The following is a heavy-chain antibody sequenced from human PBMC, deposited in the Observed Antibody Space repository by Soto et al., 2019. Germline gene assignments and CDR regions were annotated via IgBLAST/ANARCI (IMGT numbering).Heavy chain of an antibody. CDR2: INHSGST. Sequence: SETLSLTCAVYGGSFSGYYWSWIRQPPGKGLEWIGEINHSGSTNYNPSLKSRVTISVDTSKNQFSLKLSSVTAADTAVYYCASGGPIVATIRYFDYWGQGTLVTVSS. D-gene: IGHD5-12*01. CDR3: ASGGPIVATIRYFDY. J-gene: IGHJ4*02. V-gene: IGHV4-34*01. CDR1: GGSFSGYY.